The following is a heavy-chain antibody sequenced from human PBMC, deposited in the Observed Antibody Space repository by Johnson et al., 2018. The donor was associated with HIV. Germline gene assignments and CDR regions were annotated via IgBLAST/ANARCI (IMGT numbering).Heavy chain of an antibody. CDR2: IYSGGST. Sequence: VQLVESGGGLVQPGGSLRLSCAASGFTVSSNYMSWVRQAPGKGLEWVSVIYSGGSTYYADSVKGRFTISRDNSKNSLYLQMNSLRAEDTALYYCAKGGASYYDSPGDAFDIWGQGTMVTVSS. CDR1: GFTVSSNY. V-gene: IGHV3-53*04. J-gene: IGHJ3*02. D-gene: IGHD3-22*01. CDR3: AKGGASYYDSPGDAFDI.